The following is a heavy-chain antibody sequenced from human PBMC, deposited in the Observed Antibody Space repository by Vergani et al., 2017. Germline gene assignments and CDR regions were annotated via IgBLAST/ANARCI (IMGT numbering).Heavy chain of an antibody. J-gene: IGHJ4*02. CDR2: INHSGRT. Sequence: QVQLQESGPGVVKPSETLSLTCAVFGGSLSGYYWSWIRQPPGKGLEWIGEINHSGRTKYNPTLKSRVTISVDTSKDQFSLRLNSVTAADTAVYYCARGEVVELDYWGQGILVTVSS. V-gene: IGHV4-34*10. CDR3: ARGEVVELDY. CDR1: GGSLSGYY. D-gene: IGHD2-15*01.